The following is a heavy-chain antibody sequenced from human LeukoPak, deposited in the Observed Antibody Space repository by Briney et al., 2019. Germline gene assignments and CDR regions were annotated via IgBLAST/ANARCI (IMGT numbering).Heavy chain of an antibody. V-gene: IGHV3-66*01. CDR2: IYSGGSS. CDR3: ATRPDGNDVPYFDY. J-gene: IGHJ4*02. Sequence: PGGSLSLSCAASGLTVGFKCMSWVRQAPGKGLEWVSIIYSGGSSYYADSVKGRFTVSRDTSKNTLYLQMNSLRAEDTAVYYCATRPDGNDVPYFDYWGQGTLVTVTS. CDR1: GLTVGFKC. D-gene: IGHD5-12*01.